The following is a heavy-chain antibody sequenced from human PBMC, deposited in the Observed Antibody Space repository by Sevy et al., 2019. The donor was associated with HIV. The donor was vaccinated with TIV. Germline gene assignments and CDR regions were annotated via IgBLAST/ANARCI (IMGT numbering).Heavy chain of an antibody. D-gene: IGHD4-17*01. V-gene: IGHV3-15*01. CDR3: ITMGWHGGFDI. CDR2: IKSKNDGGTT. CDR1: GFTFSNPW. Sequence: GGSLRLSCAASGFTFSNPWMSWVRQAPGKGLELVGRIKSKNDGGTTDYAAPVIGRFTISRDYSKSTLYLRMNSLKIEDTAVYYCITMGWHGGFDIWGQGAMVTVSS. J-gene: IGHJ3*02.